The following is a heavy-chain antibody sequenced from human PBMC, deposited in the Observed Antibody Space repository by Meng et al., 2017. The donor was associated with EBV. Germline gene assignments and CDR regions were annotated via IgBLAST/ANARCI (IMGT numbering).Heavy chain of an antibody. Sequence: QVLLQASGLGLVKPSGTLSLTCAVSGGSISSSNWWSWVRQPPGKGLEWIGEIYHSGSTNYNPSLKSRVTISVDKSKNQFSLKLSSVTAADTAVYYCARRSLDYYDSSGFDYWGQGTLVTVSS. CDR3: ARRSLDYYDSSGFDY. CDR2: IYHSGST. J-gene: IGHJ4*02. D-gene: IGHD3-22*01. V-gene: IGHV4-4*02. CDR1: GGSISSSNW.